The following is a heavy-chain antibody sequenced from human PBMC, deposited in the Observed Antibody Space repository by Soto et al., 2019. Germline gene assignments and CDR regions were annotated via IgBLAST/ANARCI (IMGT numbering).Heavy chain of an antibody. CDR3: ARARSNYTTFDH. CDR1: GGSLSSYY. V-gene: IGHV4-59*01. CDR2: IYYSGSA. J-gene: IGHJ4*02. Sequence: SETLSLTCTVSGGSLSSYYWSCIRQPQGKGLEWIGYIYYSGSATYNPSLRRQVTMSVATSKNQFSLRLRSVTAADTAVYYCARARSNYTTFDHWGQGSQVTVSS. D-gene: IGHD4-4*01.